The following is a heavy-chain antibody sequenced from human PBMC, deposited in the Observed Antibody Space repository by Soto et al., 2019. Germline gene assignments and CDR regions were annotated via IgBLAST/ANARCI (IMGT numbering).Heavy chain of an antibody. CDR3: AKEGEHGSGWANFDY. CDR2: ISGSGGST. Sequence: EVQLLESGGGLVQPGGSLRLSCAASGFTFSSDAMSWVRQAPGKGLEWVSAISGSGGSTYYADSVKGRFTISRDNSKNTLYRQMNSLRAEDTAVYYCAKEGEHGSGWANFDYWGQGTLVTVSS. CDR1: GFTFSSDA. D-gene: IGHD6-19*01. V-gene: IGHV3-23*01. J-gene: IGHJ4*02.